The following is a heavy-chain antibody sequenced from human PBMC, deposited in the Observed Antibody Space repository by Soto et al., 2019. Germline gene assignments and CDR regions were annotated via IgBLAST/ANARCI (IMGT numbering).Heavy chain of an antibody. Sequence: GASVKVSCKASGYTFTSYDINWVRQATGQGLEWMGWMNPNSGNTGYAQKFQGRVTMTTDTSTSTAYMELRSLRSDDTAVYYCARTGWNDPLAFHIWGQGTMVTVS. D-gene: IGHD1-1*01. CDR3: ARTGWNDPLAFHI. J-gene: IGHJ3*02. CDR2: MNPNSGNT. CDR1: GYTFTSYD. V-gene: IGHV1-8*01.